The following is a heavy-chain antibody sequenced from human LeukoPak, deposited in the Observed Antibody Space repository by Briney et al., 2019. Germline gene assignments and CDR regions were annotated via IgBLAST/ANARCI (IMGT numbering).Heavy chain of an antibody. CDR3: AREYSSSWYYPGDY. D-gene: IGHD6-13*01. CDR1: GFTFSNAW. J-gene: IGHJ4*02. Sequence: GGSLRLSCAASGFTFSNAWMSWVRQAPGKGLEWVGRIKSKTDGGTTDYAAPVKGIFTISRDNAKNTLYLQMNSLRAEDTAVYYCAREYSSSWYYPGDYWGQGTLVTVSS. CDR2: IKSKTDGGTT. V-gene: IGHV3-15*05.